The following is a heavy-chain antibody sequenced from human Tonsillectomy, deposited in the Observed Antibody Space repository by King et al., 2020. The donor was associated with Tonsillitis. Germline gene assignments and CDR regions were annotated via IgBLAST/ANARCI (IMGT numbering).Heavy chain of an antibody. CDR2: IRYDGSNK. J-gene: IGHJ6*02. V-gene: IGHV3-30*02. D-gene: IGHD3-10*01. CDR3: ANLQGTSMRRGSGMDV. Sequence: VQLVESGGGVVQPGGSLRLSCAASGFSFSISGMHWVRQAPGKGLEWVAFIRYDGSNKYYGDSVKGRCTISRDNSKNTLYLQMHSLRPEDTAVYYCANLQGTSMRRGSGMDVWGQGTTVTVSS. CDR1: GFSFSISG.